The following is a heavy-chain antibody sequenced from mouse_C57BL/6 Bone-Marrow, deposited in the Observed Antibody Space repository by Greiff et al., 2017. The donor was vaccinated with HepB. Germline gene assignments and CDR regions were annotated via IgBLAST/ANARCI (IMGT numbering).Heavy chain of an antibody. D-gene: IGHD2-3*01. Sequence: VKLQESGPELVKPGASVKISCKASGYTFTDYYINWVKQRPGQGLEWIGWIFPGSGSTYYNEKFKGKATLTVDKSSSTAYMLLSSLTSEDSAVYFCARKGWLLHYYYAMDYWGQGTSVTVSS. CDR3: ARKGWLLHYYYAMDY. V-gene: IGHV1-75*01. CDR1: GYTFTDYY. CDR2: IFPGSGST. J-gene: IGHJ4*01.